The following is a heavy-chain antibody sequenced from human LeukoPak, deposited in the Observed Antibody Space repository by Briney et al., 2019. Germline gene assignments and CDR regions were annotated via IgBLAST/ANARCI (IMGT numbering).Heavy chain of an antibody. D-gene: IGHD3-10*01. CDR2: VSGSGGTT. J-gene: IGHJ4*02. V-gene: IGHV3-23*01. Sequence: PGGSLRLSCAASGFTFSSYAIHWVRQAPGKGLERISAVSGSGGTTHYADSAKGRFTISRDNSKNTLYLQLNSLRAEDTAVYYCAKLLRAGRLLTISLDSWGQGTLVTVSS. CDR3: AKLLRAGRLLTISLDS. CDR1: GFTFSSYA.